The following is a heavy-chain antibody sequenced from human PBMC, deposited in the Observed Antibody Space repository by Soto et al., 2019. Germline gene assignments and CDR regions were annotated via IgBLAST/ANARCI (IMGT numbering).Heavy chain of an antibody. J-gene: IGHJ6*02. CDR2: IYHSENT. CDR1: GYSISSGYY. V-gene: IGHV4-38-2*01. CDR3: ARNLNYGLDV. Sequence: PSETLSLTCAVSGYSISSGYYWDWIRQPPGKGLEWIGSIYHSENTYYNPSLESRVTISADTSKNQFSLRLSSVTAADTAVYYCARNLNYGLDVWGQGTTVTVSS.